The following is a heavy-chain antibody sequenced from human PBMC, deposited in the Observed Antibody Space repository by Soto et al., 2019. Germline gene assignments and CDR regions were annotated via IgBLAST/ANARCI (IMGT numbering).Heavy chain of an antibody. CDR1: GYSVTSYW. V-gene: IGHV5-10-1*01. Sequence: GESLKISCKGSGYSVTSYWISWVRQMPGKGLEWMGRIDPSDSYTNYSPSFQGHVTISADKSISTAYLQWSSLKASETAMYYCAILDPGYSSSWYRFDTWGQGTLVTVSS. D-gene: IGHD6-13*01. CDR2: IDPSDSYT. J-gene: IGHJ5*02. CDR3: AILDPGYSSSWYRFDT.